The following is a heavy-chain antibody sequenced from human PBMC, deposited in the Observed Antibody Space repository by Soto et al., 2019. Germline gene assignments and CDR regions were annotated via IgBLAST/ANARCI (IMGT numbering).Heavy chain of an antibody. Sequence: QVQLVQSGAEVRKPGASVTVSCRSSGDSFNDYYIHWVRQAPGQGFECMGWINPNGGGTKYAQKFQGWVSMTRDTSIRTVYMQLSRLRSDDTAVYYCARESGGATATLDYYYFYMDVWGTGTTVTVSS. V-gene: IGHV1-2*04. D-gene: IGHD5-12*01. J-gene: IGHJ6*03. CDR1: GDSFNDYY. CDR2: INPNGGGT. CDR3: ARESGGATATLDYYYFYMDV.